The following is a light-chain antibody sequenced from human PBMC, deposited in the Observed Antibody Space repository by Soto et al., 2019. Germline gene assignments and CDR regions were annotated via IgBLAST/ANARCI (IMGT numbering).Light chain of an antibody. CDR1: SSNIGAGYD. V-gene: IGLV1-40*01. CDR2: GGI. CDR3: QSYDCSLISLG. J-gene: IGLJ2*01. Sequence: QSVLTQPPSVSGAPGQRGTISCTGSSSNIGAGYDVHWYQQLPGTAPKLLIFGGINRPSGVPDRVSGSKSGTSASLAITGLKAEDEADYSCQSYDCSLISLGFDEGTQLTVL.